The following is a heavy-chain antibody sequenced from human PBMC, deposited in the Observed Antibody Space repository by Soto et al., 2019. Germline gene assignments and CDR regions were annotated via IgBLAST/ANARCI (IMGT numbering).Heavy chain of an antibody. Sequence: PGGSLRLSCAASGFTFSSYWMSWVRQAPGKGLEWVANIKQDGSEKYYVDSVKGRFTISRDNAKNSLYLQMNSLRAEDTAVYYCARAGQEAGNNYYYYYGMDVWGQGTTVTVSS. J-gene: IGHJ6*02. V-gene: IGHV3-7*01. D-gene: IGHD6-19*01. CDR2: IKQDGSEK. CDR3: ARAGQEAGNNYYYYYGMDV. CDR1: GFTFSSYW.